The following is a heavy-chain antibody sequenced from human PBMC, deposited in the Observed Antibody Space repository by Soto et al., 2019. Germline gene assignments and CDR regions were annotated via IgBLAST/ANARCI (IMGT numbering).Heavy chain of an antibody. D-gene: IGHD6-19*01. CDR2: IIPIFGTA. CDR1: GGTFSSYA. Sequence: ASVKVSCKASGGTFSSYAISWVRQAPGQGLEWMGGIIPIFGTANYAQKFQGRVTITADESTSTAYMELSSLRSEDTAVYYCARDCCHSSGWYDYYYGMDVWGQGTTVTVSS. J-gene: IGHJ6*02. CDR3: ARDCCHSSGWYDYYYGMDV. V-gene: IGHV1-69*13.